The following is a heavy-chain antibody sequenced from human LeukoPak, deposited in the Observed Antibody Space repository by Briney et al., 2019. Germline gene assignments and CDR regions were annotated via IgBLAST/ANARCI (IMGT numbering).Heavy chain of an antibody. CDR2: IIPIFGTA. V-gene: IGHV1-69*13. CDR3: ARDQTAYCGGDCYRALDY. J-gene: IGHJ4*02. CDR1: GGTFSNYA. Sequence: SVKVSCKASGGTFSNYAISWVRQAPGQGLEWMGGIIPIFGTANYAQKFQGRVTITADESTSTAYMELSSLRSEDTAVYYCARDQTAYCGGDCYRALDYWGQGTLVTVSS. D-gene: IGHD2-21*01.